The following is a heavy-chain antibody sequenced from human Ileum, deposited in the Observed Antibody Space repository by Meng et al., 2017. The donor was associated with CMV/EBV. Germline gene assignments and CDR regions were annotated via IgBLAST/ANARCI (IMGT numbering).Heavy chain of an antibody. D-gene: IGHD2-2*01. Sequence: GGSLRLSCAASGFTFSSSNMNWVRQAPGKGLEWVSSISSTGTYIYYADSLKGRFTISRDNAKNSLYLQMSGLRGEDTAEYYCARGPLGCNSISCNIHYGMDVWGQGTMVTVSS. J-gene: IGHJ6*02. V-gene: IGHV3-21*01. CDR2: ISSTGTYI. CDR3: ARGPLGCNSISCNIHYGMDV. CDR1: GFTFSSSN.